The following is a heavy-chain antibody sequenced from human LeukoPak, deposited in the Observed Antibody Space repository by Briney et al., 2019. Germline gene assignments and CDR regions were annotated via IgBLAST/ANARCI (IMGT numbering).Heavy chain of an antibody. V-gene: IGHV3-74*01. J-gene: IGHJ4*02. CDR3: ARDLNWNQADY. CDR2: INTDGSTI. CDR1: GFTFSSYW. D-gene: IGHD1-14*01. Sequence: GGSLRLSCAASGFTFSSYWMHWVRQAPGKGLVWVSRINTDGSTINYADSVKDRFTISRDNAKNTLYLQMNSLRVEDTAVYYCARDLNWNQADYWGQGTLVTVSS.